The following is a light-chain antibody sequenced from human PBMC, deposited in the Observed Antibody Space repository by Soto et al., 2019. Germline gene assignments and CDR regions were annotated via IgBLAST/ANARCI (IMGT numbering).Light chain of an antibody. V-gene: IGLV1-51*01. Sequence: QSVLTQPPSVSAAPGQKVTISCSGISSNIVGNSVSWSQQLPGTDPKLLIYDDDKRPSGIPDRFSGSKSGTSATLGITGFQTGDEADYYCGSWDSSLSAYVFATGTKVTGL. J-gene: IGLJ1*01. CDR2: DDD. CDR3: GSWDSSLSAYV. CDR1: SSNIVGNS.